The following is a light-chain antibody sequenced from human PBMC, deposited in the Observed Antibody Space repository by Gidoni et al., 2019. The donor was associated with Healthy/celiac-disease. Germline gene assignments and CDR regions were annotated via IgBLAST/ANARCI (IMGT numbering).Light chain of an antibody. CDR1: QSISSW. V-gene: IGKV1-5*03. CDR3: QQYNRYT. Sequence: IQMTQSPSTLSASVGDRVTITCRASQSISSWLAWYQQKPGKAPKLLIYKASSLESGVPSRFSGSGSGKEFTLTISSLQHDDFATYYCQQYNRYTFGQGTKLEIK. J-gene: IGKJ2*01. CDR2: KAS.